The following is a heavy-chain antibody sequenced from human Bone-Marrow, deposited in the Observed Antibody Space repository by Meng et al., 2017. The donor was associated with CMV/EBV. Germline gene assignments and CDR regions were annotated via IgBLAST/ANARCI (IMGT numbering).Heavy chain of an antibody. Sequence: GESLKISCAASGFTVSSNYMSWVRQAPGKGLEWVSVIYSGGSTYYADSVKGRFTISRDNSKNTLYLQMNSLRAEDTAVYYCARGGTTTPLGYWGHGTLVTVSS. J-gene: IGHJ4*03. CDR2: IYSGGST. V-gene: IGHV3-53*01. D-gene: IGHD1-7*01. CDR3: ARGGTTTPLGY. CDR1: GFTVSSNY.